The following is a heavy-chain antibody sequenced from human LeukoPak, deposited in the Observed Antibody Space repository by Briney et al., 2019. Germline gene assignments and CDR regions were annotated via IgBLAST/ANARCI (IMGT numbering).Heavy chain of an antibody. D-gene: IGHD3-22*01. CDR1: GGSISGTYY. CDR3: ASSSRKFGYYDSSGYSDY. J-gene: IGHJ4*02. V-gene: IGHV4-59*08. CDR2: IYYTGTT. Sequence: SSETLSLTCTVSGGSISGTYYWCWIRPPPGKGLGWICYIYYTGTTYYTPPLKSRVTISLDTSKNQLSLNLSSVTAADTAVYYCASSSRKFGYYDSSGYSDYWGQGTLATVSS.